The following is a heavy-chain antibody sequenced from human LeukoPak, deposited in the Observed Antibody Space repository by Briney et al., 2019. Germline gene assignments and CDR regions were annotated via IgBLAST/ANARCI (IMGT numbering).Heavy chain of an antibody. CDR2: IHYSGST. V-gene: IGHV4-39*01. CDR1: GGSISSSSDY. CDR3: ARNIRYSSGLNWFDP. D-gene: IGHD6-19*01. J-gene: IGHJ5*02. Sequence: TSETLSLTCTDSGGSISSSSDYWGWIRQPPGKGLEWIGSIHYSGSTYYNPSLKSRVTISVDTSKKQCSLRLSSVTAADTAVYYCARNIRYSSGLNWFDPWGQGTLVTVSS.